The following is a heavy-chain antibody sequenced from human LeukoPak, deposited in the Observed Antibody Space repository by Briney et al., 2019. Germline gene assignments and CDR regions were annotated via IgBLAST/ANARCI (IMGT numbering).Heavy chain of an antibody. J-gene: IGHJ6*03. D-gene: IGHD3-10*01. CDR1: GYTFTVYY. CDR3: ARTRSPLWFGDIYYMAV. Sequence: ASVKVSCKASGYTFTVYYMHWVRQAPGQGLEWVGWINPNSGGTNYAQKFQGRVTMTRDTSISTAYMELSRLRSDDTAVYYCARTRSPLWFGDIYYMAVWGKGTTVTISS. V-gene: IGHV1-2*02. CDR2: INPNSGGT.